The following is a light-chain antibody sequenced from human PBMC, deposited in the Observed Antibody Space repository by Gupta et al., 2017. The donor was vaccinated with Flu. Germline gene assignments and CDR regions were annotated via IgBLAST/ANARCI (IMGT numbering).Light chain of an antibody. CDR1: SSNIGSNY. V-gene: IGLV1-51*02. CDR3: ASGDNSRSAKV. CDR2: ENN. J-gene: IGLJ3*02. Sequence: QSVLPQPHSVSAAPGQKVTISCSGSSSNIGSNYVSWYQQFPGPAPKLLIYENNRRHSGIPERFSGSKYGTSATLGSTRLQTGEEADYYWASGDNSRSAKVFGGGTKVTVL.